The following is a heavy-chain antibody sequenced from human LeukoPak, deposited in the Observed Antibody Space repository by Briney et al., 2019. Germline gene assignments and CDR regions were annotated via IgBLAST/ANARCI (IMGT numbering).Heavy chain of an antibody. CDR1: GGSISSYY. V-gene: IGHV4-59*01. J-gene: IGHJ4*02. CDR3: ARDPSFDY. Sequence: SETLSLTCTASGGSISSYYWSWIRQPPGKGLEWIGYIYYSGSTNYNPSLKSRVTISVDTSKNQFSLKLSSVTAADTAVYYCARDPSFDYWGQGTLVTVSS. CDR2: IYYSGST.